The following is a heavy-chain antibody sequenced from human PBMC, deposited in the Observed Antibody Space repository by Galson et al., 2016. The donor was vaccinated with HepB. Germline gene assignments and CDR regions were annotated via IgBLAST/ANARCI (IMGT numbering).Heavy chain of an antibody. V-gene: IGHV1-46*01. CDR3: ARGLGKWVQFIDH. D-gene: IGHD5-24*01. J-gene: IGHJ4*02. CDR2: TNTIGGSS. Sequence: SVKVSCKASGYSFTSHYMHWVRQAPGQGLEWMGITNTIGGSSSYAQKFQGRVTMTRDTSTSTAYMELNSLSSDDTAVYYCARGLGKWVQFIDHWGQGTLITVSS. CDR1: GYSFTSHY.